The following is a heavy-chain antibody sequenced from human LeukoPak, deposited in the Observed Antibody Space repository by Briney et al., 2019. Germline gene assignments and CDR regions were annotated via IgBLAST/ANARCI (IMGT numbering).Heavy chain of an antibody. CDR2: ISWNSKNI. V-gene: IGHV3-9*01. J-gene: IGHJ6*02. CDR1: GFTFSSYA. Sequence: QPGGSLSLSCAASGFTFSSYAMTWVRQAPEKGLEWVSGISWNSKNIGYAASVKGRFTISRDNAKNSLYLQMNSLRAEDTAFYYCAKGNRDSSGFYYYYGMDVWGQGTTVTVSS. CDR3: AKGNRDSSGFYYYYGMDV. D-gene: IGHD3-22*01.